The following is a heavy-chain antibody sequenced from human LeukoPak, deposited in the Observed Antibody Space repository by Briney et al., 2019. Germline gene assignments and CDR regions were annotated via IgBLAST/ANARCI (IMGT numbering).Heavy chain of an antibody. CDR2: ISGSGGST. J-gene: IGHJ5*02. V-gene: IGHV3-23*01. D-gene: IGHD6-19*01. CDR1: GFTFSSYA. Sequence: GGSLRLSCAAPGFTFSSYAMSWVRQAPGKGLEWVSAISGSGGSTYYADSVKGRFTISGDNSKNTLYLQMNSLRAEDTAVYYCAEIIAVAGTGWLDPWGQGTLVTVSS. CDR3: AEIIAVAGTGWLDP.